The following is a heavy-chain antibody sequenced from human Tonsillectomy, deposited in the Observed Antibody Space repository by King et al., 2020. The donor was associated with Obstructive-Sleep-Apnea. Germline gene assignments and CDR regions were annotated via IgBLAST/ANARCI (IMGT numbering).Heavy chain of an antibody. CDR3: ARPKSMGDIDY. CDR1: GFSFDDYA. CDR2: ISCDGGST. Sequence: VQLVESGGVVVQPGGSLRLSCAASGFSFDDYAMHWVRQVPGKGLEWVSLISCDGGSTYYADSVKGRFTISRDNSKNSLYLHMNSLRAEDTALYYCARPKSMGDIDYWGQGTLVTVSS. D-gene: IGHD6-6*01. V-gene: IGHV3-43D*03. J-gene: IGHJ4*02.